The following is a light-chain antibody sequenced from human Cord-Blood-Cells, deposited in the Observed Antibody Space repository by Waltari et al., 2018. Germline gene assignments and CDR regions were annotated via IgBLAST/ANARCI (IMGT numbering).Light chain of an antibody. CDR2: DSS. CDR3: QQYNSYST. CDR1: QSISSW. J-gene: IGKJ1*01. Sequence: DIQMTQSPSTLSASVGDRVTITCRARQSISSWLAWYQQKPGKATKLLIYDSSSLASGVPTMCSGSASGTYFTPTISLLQPDDFATYYCQQYNSYSTFGQGTKVEIK. V-gene: IGKV1-5*01.